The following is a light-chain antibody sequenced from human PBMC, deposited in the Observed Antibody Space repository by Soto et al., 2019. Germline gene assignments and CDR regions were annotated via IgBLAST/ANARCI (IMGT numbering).Light chain of an antibody. Sequence: EIVLKQSPGTLSLSPCERATLSFRASQSVSSSYLAWYQQKPGQAPRLLIYDASNRATGIPARFSGSGSGTDFTLTISSLEPEDFAVYYCQQRSNWPPTFGQGTKVDIK. CDR3: QQRSNWPPT. CDR2: DAS. V-gene: IGKV3-11*01. J-gene: IGKJ1*01. CDR1: QSVSSSY.